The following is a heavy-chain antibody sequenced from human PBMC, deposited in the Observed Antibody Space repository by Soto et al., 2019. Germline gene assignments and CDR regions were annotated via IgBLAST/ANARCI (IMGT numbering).Heavy chain of an antibody. CDR1: GYTFTSYA. D-gene: IGHD4-17*01. CDR3: AREKARDPVTTFGWFDP. J-gene: IGHJ5*02. Sequence: ASVKVSCKASGYTFTSYAMHWVRQAPGQRLEWMGWINAGNGNTKYSQKFQGRVTITRDTSASTAYMELSSLRSEDTAVYYCAREKARDPVTTFGWFDPWGQGTLVTVSS. CDR2: INAGNGNT. V-gene: IGHV1-3*01.